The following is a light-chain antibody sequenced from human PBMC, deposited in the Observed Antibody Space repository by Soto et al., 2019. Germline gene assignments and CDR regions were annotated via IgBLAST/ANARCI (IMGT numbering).Light chain of an antibody. CDR1: SSDVGAYKF. V-gene: IGLV2-11*01. J-gene: IGLJ3*02. CDR2: DVS. CDR3: CSYAGTYTWV. Sequence: QSALTQPRSVSASPGQSVTISCSGTSSDVGAYKFVSWYQQHPGKAPKLMIYDVSKRPSGVPDRFSGSKSGNTASLAISGLQAEDEADYYCCSYAGTYTWVFGGGTKLTVL.